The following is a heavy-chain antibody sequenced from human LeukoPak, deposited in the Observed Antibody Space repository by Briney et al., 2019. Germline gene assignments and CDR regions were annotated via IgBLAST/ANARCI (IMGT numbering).Heavy chain of an antibody. CDR2: IYYSGST. CDR1: GGSISSYY. J-gene: IGHJ4*02. V-gene: IGHV4-59*12. D-gene: IGHD4-17*01. CDR3: ARESSIITGDYGLGPTSDY. Sequence: TPSETLSLTCTVSGGSISSYYWSWIRQPPGKGLEWIGYIYYSGSTNYNPSLKSRVTISVDTSKNQFSLKLSSVTAADTAVYYCARESSIITGDYGLGPTSDYWGQGTLVTVSS.